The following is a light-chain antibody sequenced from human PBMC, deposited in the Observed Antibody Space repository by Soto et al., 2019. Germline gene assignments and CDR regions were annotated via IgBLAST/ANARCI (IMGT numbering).Light chain of an antibody. CDR3: QVWDSSSDLVV. J-gene: IGLJ2*01. Sequence: SYELTQPPSVSVAPGQTARITCGGNKIGGKSVHWYHQKPGQAPVLVVYEDSDRPSGIPERFSGSNSGNTATLTISRVEAGDEADYYCQVWDSSSDLVVFGGGTKLTVL. V-gene: IGLV3-21*02. CDR1: KIGGKS. CDR2: EDS.